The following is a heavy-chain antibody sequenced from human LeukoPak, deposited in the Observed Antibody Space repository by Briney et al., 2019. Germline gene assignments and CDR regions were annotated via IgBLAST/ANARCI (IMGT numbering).Heavy chain of an antibody. D-gene: IGHD2-8*01. CDR1: GDSFSTFY. J-gene: IGHJ4*02. CDR2: INHNGNT. Sequence: PSETLSLTCAVSGDSFSTFYWSWIRQSPGKGLEWIGDINHNGNTDYNPSLKSRVTISVGTSRNLFSLRLTSVTAADTAVYYCATMSVSAMFCLHYWGQGALVTVSS. CDR3: ATMSVSAMFCLHY. V-gene: IGHV4-34*01.